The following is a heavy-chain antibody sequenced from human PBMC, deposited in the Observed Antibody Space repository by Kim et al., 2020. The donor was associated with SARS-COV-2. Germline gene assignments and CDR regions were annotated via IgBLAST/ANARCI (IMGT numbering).Heavy chain of an antibody. D-gene: IGHD5-12*01. CDR3: AIKSSGYDTPIYYYYGMDV. CDR1: GYTFTSYA. J-gene: IGHJ6*02. CDR2: INAGNGNT. Sequence: ASVKVSCKASGYTFTSYAMHWVRQAPGQRLEWMGWINAGNGNTKYSQKFQGRVTITRDTSASTAYMELSSLRSEDTAVYYCAIKSSGYDTPIYYYYGMDVWGQGTTVTVSS. V-gene: IGHV1-3*01.